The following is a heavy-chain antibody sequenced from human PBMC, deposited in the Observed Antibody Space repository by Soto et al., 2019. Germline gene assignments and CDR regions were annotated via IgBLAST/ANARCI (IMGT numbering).Heavy chain of an antibody. Sequence: SETLSLTCTVSGGSISSGYYYWSWIRQPPGKGLEWIGYIYYSGSTYYNPSLKSRVTISVDTSKNQFSLKLSSVTAADTAVYYCARERPDGARLDPWGQGTLVTVPQ. CDR1: GGSISSGYYY. CDR3: ARERPDGARLDP. CDR2: IYYSGST. J-gene: IGHJ5*02. D-gene: IGHD6-6*01. V-gene: IGHV4-30-4*01.